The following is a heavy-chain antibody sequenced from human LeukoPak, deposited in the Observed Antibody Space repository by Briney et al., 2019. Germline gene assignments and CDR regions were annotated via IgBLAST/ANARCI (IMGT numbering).Heavy chain of an antibody. D-gene: IGHD2-2*03. CDR3: ARMGVDIVVVPAAPDAFDI. J-gene: IGHJ3*02. V-gene: IGHV4-59*01. CDR2: IYYSGST. Sequence: SETLSLTCTVSGGSISSYYWSWIRQPPGKGLEWIGYIYYSGSTNYNPSLKSRVTISVDTSKDQFSLKLSSVTAADTAVYYCARMGVDIVVVPAAPDAFDIWGQGTMVTVSS. CDR1: GGSISSYY.